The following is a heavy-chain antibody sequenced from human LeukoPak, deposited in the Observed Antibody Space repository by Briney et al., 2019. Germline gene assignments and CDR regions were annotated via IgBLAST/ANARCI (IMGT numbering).Heavy chain of an antibody. CDR3: ARGDYYDGGGRNWFDV. D-gene: IGHD3-16*01. Sequence: SETLSLTCTVSGDSMSYYYWDFIRQPAGKGLEWIGRIHTSGTTYYSASLKSRVSMSVDSSRNQFSLRLTSVTAADTAIYFCARGDYYDGGGRNWFDVWGQGTLVTVSS. V-gene: IGHV4-4*07. CDR1: GDSMSYYY. CDR2: IHTSGTT. J-gene: IGHJ5*02.